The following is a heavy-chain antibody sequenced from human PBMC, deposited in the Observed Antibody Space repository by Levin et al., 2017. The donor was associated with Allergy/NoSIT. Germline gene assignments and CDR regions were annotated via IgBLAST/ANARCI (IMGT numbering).Heavy chain of an antibody. D-gene: IGHD3-3*01. Sequence: SVKVSCKAYGGTFSDFAISWVRQAPGQGLEWMGGVIPVSGKVNYAQTFQGRVTVIADKSTSTVFMELSSLRSDDTAIYYCATPIYDFWSGFSVFDYWGQGTRVTVSS. CDR3: ATPIYDFWSGFSVFDY. J-gene: IGHJ4*02. CDR2: VIPVSGKV. V-gene: IGHV1-69*06. CDR1: GGTFSDFA.